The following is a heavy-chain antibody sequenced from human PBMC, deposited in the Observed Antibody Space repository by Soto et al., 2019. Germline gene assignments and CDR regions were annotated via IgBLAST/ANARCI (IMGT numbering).Heavy chain of an antibody. CDR1: GFTFSSYA. D-gene: IGHD3-22*01. Sequence: EVQLLESGGGLVQPGGSLRLSCAASGFTFSSYAMSWVRQAPEKGLEWVSGINDSGGNTYHADSVKGRFTISRDNSKNTLLLQMHSLRAEDTAVYYCAKGSRPYYDSTNYYYFDYWGQGILVTVSS. CDR3: AKGSRPYYDSTNYYYFDY. V-gene: IGHV3-23*01. J-gene: IGHJ4*02. CDR2: INDSGGNT.